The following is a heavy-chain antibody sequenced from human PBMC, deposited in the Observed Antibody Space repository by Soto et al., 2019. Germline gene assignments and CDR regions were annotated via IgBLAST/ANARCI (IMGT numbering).Heavy chain of an antibody. D-gene: IGHD2-2*01. CDR1: GYTFTSYY. V-gene: IGHV1-46*01. J-gene: IGHJ6*02. Sequence: ASVKVSCKASGYTFTSYYMHWVRQAPGQGLEWMGIINPSGGSTSYAQKFQGRVTMTRDTSTSTVYMELSSLRSEDTAVYYCASCRGKDCSSTSCPPRGYYYYGMDVWGQGTTVTVSS. CDR3: ASCRGKDCSSTSCPPRGYYYYGMDV. CDR2: INPSGGST.